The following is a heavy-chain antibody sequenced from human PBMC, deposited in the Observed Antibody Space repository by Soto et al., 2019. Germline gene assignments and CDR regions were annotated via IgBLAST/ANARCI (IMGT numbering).Heavy chain of an antibody. D-gene: IGHD3-10*01. Sequence: QVQLQQSGPGLVKPSETLSLTCTVSSGPSRSHNWGWIRQSPGRGLEWIGYVYDTGSTSYNPSLESRGTITADTSTNHIALTLSSVTAADTAVYYCVRQGIGALHGLVDVWGQGTTVSVSS. CDR1: SGPSRSHN. V-gene: IGHV4-59*08. CDR3: VRQGIGALHGLVDV. CDR2: VYDTGST. J-gene: IGHJ6*02.